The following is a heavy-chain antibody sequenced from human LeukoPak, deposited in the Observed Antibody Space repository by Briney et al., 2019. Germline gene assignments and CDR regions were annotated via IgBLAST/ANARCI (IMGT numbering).Heavy chain of an antibody. CDR3: ARPYSSSVQRYFDY. CDR2: ISVSGDNT. Sequence: GALRLSCAASGFPFSSHAMSWVRQAPGKGLEWVSAISVSGDNTYYADSVKGRFTISRDNSKNTLYLQMNSLRAEDTAVYYCARPYSSSVQRYFDYWGQGTLVTVSS. CDR1: GFPFSSHA. J-gene: IGHJ4*02. V-gene: IGHV3-23*01. D-gene: IGHD2-2*01.